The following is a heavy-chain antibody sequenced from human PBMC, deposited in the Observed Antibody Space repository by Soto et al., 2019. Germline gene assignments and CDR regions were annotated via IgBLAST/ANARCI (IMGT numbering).Heavy chain of an antibody. Sequence: QVQLVESGGGVVQPGRSLRLSCAASGFTFSSYAMHWVRQAPGKGLEWVAVISYDGSNKYYADSVKGRFTISRDNYKNTLYLQMNSLRAEDTAVYYCASGIYYYYYGMDVWGQGTTVTVSS. J-gene: IGHJ6*02. CDR1: GFTFSSYA. V-gene: IGHV3-30-3*01. D-gene: IGHD1-1*01. CDR3: ASGIYYYYYGMDV. CDR2: ISYDGSNK.